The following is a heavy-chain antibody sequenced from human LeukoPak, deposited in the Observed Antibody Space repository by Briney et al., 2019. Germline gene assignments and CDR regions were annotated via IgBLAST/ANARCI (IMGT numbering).Heavy chain of an antibody. Sequence: SVKVSCKASGGTFSSYAINWVRQAPGQGLEWMGGIIPIFGTANYAQKFQGSVTITTDESTSTAYMELSSLRSEDTAVYYCARTMVRGVIVGFDYWGQGTLVTVSS. J-gene: IGHJ4*02. D-gene: IGHD3-10*01. V-gene: IGHV1-69*05. CDR3: ARTMVRGVIVGFDY. CDR1: GGTFSSYA. CDR2: IIPIFGTA.